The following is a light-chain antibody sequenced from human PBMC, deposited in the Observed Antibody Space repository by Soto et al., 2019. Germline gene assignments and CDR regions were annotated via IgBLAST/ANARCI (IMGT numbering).Light chain of an antibody. CDR3: SSYTSSSTLYV. V-gene: IGLV2-14*01. Sequence: QSALTQPASVSGSPRQSIPISCTGASSDVGGYTYVSWYQQHPGKAPKLMIYEVNNRPSGVSNRFSGSKSGNTASLTISGLQAEDEADYYCSSYTSSSTLYVFGTGTKVTVI. CDR2: EVN. J-gene: IGLJ1*01. CDR1: SSDVGGYTY.